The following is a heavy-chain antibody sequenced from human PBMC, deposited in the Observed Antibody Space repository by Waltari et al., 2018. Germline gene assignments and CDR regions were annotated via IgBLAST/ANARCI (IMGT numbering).Heavy chain of an antibody. CDR2: MIPIVGTA. CDR3: ARGTVAGTGIPYYFDY. V-gene: IGHV1-69*13. D-gene: IGHD6-19*01. CDR1: GGTFSSYA. Sequence: QVQLVQSGAEVKKPGSSVKVSCKASGGTFSSYAISWVRQAPGQGLEWMGGMIPIVGTANYAQKLQGRVTITADESTSTAYMELSSLRSEDTAVYYCARGTVAGTGIPYYFDYWGQGTLVTVSS. J-gene: IGHJ4*02.